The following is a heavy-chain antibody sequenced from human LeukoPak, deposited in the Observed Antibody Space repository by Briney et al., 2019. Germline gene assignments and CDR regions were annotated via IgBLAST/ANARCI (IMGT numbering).Heavy chain of an antibody. CDR1: RFIHRRHG. V-gene: IGHV3-30*03. D-gene: IGHD3-16*01. Sequence: GGALSVSFVASRFIHRRHGMHWVGQPTAKGVEWLGVISCEGTISNYADSVNGRFTLSRDNSKNTVYLQMISLRSENTAVYYGARDGEVARFDSWGQGTLVTVSS. CDR3: ARDGEVARFDS. J-gene: IGHJ5*01. CDR2: ISCEGTIS.